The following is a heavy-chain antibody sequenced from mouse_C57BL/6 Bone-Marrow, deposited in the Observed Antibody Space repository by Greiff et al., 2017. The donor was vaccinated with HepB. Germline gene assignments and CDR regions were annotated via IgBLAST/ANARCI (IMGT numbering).Heavy chain of an antibody. CDR2: IYPGSGST. CDR3: AKGGHNWDYYAMDY. D-gene: IGHD4-1*01. CDR1: GYTFTSYW. Sequence: QVQLKQPGAELVKPGASVKMSCKASGYTFTSYWITWVKQRPGQGLEWIGDIYPGSGSTNYNEKFKSKATLTVDTSSSTAYMQLSSLTSEDSAVYYCAKGGHNWDYYAMDYWGQGTSVTVSS. V-gene: IGHV1-55*01. J-gene: IGHJ4*01.